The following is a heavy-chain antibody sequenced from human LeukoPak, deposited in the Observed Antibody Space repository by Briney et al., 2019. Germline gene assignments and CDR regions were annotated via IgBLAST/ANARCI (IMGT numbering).Heavy chain of an antibody. CDR3: ARSRDHAFDI. Sequence: GGSLRLSCSASGFTFSRYAMHWVRQAPGKGLEYVSAISSNGGSTYYADSVKGRFTISRDNSKNTLYLQMSSLRAEDTAVYYCARSRDHAFDIWGQGTMVTVSS. J-gene: IGHJ3*02. CDR1: GFTFSRYA. CDR2: ISSNGGST. V-gene: IGHV3-64D*06. D-gene: IGHD5-24*01.